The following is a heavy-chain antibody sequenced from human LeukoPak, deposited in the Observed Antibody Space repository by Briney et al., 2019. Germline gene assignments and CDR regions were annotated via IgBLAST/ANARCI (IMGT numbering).Heavy chain of an antibody. J-gene: IGHJ6*03. Sequence: GGSLRLSCAASGFTFITYNINWVRQAPGKGLEWVSSISTNSRYIYYADSVKGRFTISRDNAKNSLYLQMNSLRAEDTAVYYCARGLISQYYYGSGSYAVRDDYYYYMDVWGKGTTVTISS. CDR1: GFTFITYN. V-gene: IGHV3-21*01. CDR2: ISTNSRYI. CDR3: ARGLISQYYYGSGSYAVRDDYYYYMDV. D-gene: IGHD3-10*01.